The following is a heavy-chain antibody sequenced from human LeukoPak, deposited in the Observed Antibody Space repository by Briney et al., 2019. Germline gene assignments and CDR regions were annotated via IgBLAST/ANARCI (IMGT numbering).Heavy chain of an antibody. CDR3: AKDMGYCSSATCYGLDY. D-gene: IGHD2-2*01. CDR1: GFTFSDYD. CDR2: VSGGGGTT. Sequence: GGSLRLSCATSGFTFSDYDMSWVRQAPGKGLEWVSTVSGGGGTTYYADSVKGRFTISRDNSKNTLFLQMNSLRAEDTAIYYCAKDMGYCSSATCYGLDYWGQGTLVTVSS. V-gene: IGHV3-23*01. J-gene: IGHJ4*02.